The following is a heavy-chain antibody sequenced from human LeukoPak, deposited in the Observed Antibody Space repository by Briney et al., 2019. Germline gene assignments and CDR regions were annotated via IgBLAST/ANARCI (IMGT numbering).Heavy chain of an antibody. CDR1: GFTFRSYW. D-gene: IGHD6-13*01. J-gene: IGHJ5*02. CDR2: SNSDGSST. V-gene: IGHV3-74*01. CDR3: ARGGRYSTDNWFDP. Sequence: GGSLSFSWPASGFTFRSYWMSWFRKAQGKGLVWVSRSNSDGSSTSYADSLKGRFTISRDNAKNTVYLQMNSLRAEDTAVYYCARGGRYSTDNWFDPWGQGTLVTVSS.